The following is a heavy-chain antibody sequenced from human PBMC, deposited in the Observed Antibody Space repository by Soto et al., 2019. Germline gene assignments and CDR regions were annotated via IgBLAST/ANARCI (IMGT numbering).Heavy chain of an antibody. CDR3: AKDLSPNMGCMDV. V-gene: IGHV3-23*01. D-gene: IGHD3-10*01. J-gene: IGHJ6*02. CDR1: GFTFSSYA. CDR2: ITGSGGTT. Sequence: EVQLLESVGDLVQPGGSLRLSCAASGFTFSSYAMSWVRQAPGKGLEWVSSITGSGGTTFYADSVKGRLTISRDNSKNTLYVQMDILRAEDTAVYYCAKDLSPNMGCMDVWGPGTTVTVSS.